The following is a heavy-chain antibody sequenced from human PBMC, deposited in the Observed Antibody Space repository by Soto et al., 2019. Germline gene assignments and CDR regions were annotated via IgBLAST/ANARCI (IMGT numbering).Heavy chain of an antibody. D-gene: IGHD1-26*01. CDR3: AADLGATTAFDI. CDR2: IVVGSGNT. Sequence: SVKVSCKASGFTFTSSAVQWVRQARGQRLEWIGWIVVGSGNTNYAQKFQERVTITRDMSTSTAYMELSSLRSEDTAVYYCAADLGATTAFDIWGQGTMVTVSS. J-gene: IGHJ3*02. V-gene: IGHV1-58*01. CDR1: GFTFTSSA.